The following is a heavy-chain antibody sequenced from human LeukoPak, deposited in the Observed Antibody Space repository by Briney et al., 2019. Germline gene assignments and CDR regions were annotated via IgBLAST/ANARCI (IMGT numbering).Heavy chain of an antibody. J-gene: IGHJ4*02. V-gene: IGHV3-30*03. D-gene: IGHD3-16*02. CDR1: GFSFSSYG. CDR3: ARKQPGEVIVPADY. Sequence: GGSLRLSCGASGFSFSSYGMHWVRQAPGKALEWVAMISYGGSNKYYADSVKGRFTISRDNSNNTLFLQMNSLRVEDTALYYCARKQPGEVIVPADYGGQGILVIVSS. CDR2: ISYGGSNK.